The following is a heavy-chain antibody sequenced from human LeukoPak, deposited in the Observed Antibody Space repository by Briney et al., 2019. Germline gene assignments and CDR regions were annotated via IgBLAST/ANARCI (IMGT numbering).Heavy chain of an antibody. CDR3: AISEKYGSGSYDY. J-gene: IGHJ4*02. CDR2: IYYTGST. D-gene: IGHD3-10*01. V-gene: IGHV4-59*01. Sequence: SETLSLTCTVSGGSISSYYWSWIRQPPGRGLEWVGYIYYTGSTSYNPSLKSRVTISVDTSKTQFSLELSSVTAADTAVYYCAISEKYGSGSYDYWGQGTLVTVSS. CDR1: GGSISSYY.